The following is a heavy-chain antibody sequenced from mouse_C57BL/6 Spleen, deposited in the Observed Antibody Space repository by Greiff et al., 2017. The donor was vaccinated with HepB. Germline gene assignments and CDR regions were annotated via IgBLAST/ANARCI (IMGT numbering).Heavy chain of an antibody. V-gene: IGHV1-15*01. D-gene: IGHD4-1*01. CDR2: IDPETGGT. CDR1: GYTFTDYE. CDR3: TRGETGFAY. Sequence: QVQLKESGAELVRPGASVTLSCKASGYTFTDYEMHWVKQTPVHGLEWIGAIDPETGGTAYNQKFKGKAILTADKSSSTAYMELRSLTSEDSAVYYCTRGETGFAYWGQGTLVTVSA. J-gene: IGHJ3*01.